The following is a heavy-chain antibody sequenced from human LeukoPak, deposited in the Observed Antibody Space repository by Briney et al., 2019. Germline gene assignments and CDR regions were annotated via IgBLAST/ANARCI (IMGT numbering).Heavy chain of an antibody. CDR3: AKDRDYYDSSGLFDY. J-gene: IGHJ4*02. V-gene: IGHV3-23*01. CDR2: ISGSGGST. D-gene: IGHD3-22*01. Sequence: GGSLRLSXAASGFTFSSYAMSWVRQAPGKGLEWVSAISGSGGSTYYADSVKGRFTISRDNSKNTLYLQMNSLRAEDTAVYYCAKDRDYYDSSGLFDYWGQGTLVTVSS. CDR1: GFTFSSYA.